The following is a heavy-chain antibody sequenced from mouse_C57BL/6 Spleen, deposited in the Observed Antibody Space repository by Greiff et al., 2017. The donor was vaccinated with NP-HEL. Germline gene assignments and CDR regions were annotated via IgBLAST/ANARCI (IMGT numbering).Heavy chain of an antibody. D-gene: IGHD2-4*01. CDR3: ARPLNYDYDVGEPAWFAY. CDR2: ISSGGSYT. J-gene: IGHJ3*01. Sequence: EVKLMESGGDLVKPGGSLKLSCAASGFTFSSYGMSWVRQTPDKRLEWVATISSGGSYTYYPDSVKGRFTISRDNAKNTLYLQMSSLKSEDTAMYYCARPLNYDYDVGEPAWFAYWGQGTLVTVSA. V-gene: IGHV5-6*01. CDR1: GFTFSSYG.